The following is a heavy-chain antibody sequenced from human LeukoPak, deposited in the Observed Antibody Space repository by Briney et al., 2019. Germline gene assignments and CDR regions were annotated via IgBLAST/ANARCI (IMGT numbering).Heavy chain of an antibody. CDR3: ARDQDAIQLVAFDI. Sequence: GGSLRLSCAASGFTFSSYAMHWVRRAPGKGLEGVADISYDGSNKYYADSVKGRFTISRDNSKNTLYLQMNSLRAEDTAVYYCARDQDAIQLVAFDIWGQGTMVTVSS. J-gene: IGHJ3*02. D-gene: IGHD1-1*01. V-gene: IGHV3-30-3*01. CDR1: GFTFSSYA. CDR2: ISYDGSNK.